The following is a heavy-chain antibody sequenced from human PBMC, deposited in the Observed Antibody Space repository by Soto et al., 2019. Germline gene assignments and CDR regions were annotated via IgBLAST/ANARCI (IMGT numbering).Heavy chain of an antibody. CDR3: ARNLMDYDILTGYYMGYYFDY. Sequence: ASVKVSCKASGYTFTSYGISWVRQAPGQGLEWMGWISAYNGNTNYAQKLQGRVTMTTDTSTSTAYMELSSLRSEDTAVYYCARNLMDYDILTGYYMGYYFDYWGQGTLVTVSS. CDR1: GYTFTSYG. V-gene: IGHV1-18*01. D-gene: IGHD3-9*01. J-gene: IGHJ4*02. CDR2: ISAYNGNT.